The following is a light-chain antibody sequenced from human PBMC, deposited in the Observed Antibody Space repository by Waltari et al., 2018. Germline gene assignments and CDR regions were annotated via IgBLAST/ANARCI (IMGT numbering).Light chain of an antibody. J-gene: IGKJ2*01. CDR1: QSVLYSSTNKNY. V-gene: IGKV4-1*01. CDR2: WAA. CDR3: LQTYVSPYT. Sequence: DIVMTQSPDSLGVSLGERATIHCKSSQSVLYSSTNKNYLSWYQQKPGQPPKMIIYWAATRESGLPDRFSGSGAGADFTRTISSLQAEVVAVYYCLQTYVSPYTFGQGTNLEI.